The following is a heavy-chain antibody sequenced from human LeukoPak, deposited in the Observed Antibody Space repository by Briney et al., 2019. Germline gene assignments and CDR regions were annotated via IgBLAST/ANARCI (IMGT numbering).Heavy chain of an antibody. J-gene: IGHJ4*02. CDR1: GGSFSGSY. Sequence: PSETLSLTCAVYGGSFSGSYWSWIRQPPGKGLEWIGEINHSGSTSYNPSHKSRVTISLDTSKNQFSLKLSSVNAADTAVYYCASDSYNSIFYYWGQGTLVTVSS. D-gene: IGHD2/OR15-2a*01. V-gene: IGHV4-34*01. CDR2: INHSGST. CDR3: ASDSYNSIFYY.